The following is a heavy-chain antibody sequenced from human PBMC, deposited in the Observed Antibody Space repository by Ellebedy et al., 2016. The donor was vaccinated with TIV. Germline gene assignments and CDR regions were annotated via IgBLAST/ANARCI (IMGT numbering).Heavy chain of an antibody. Sequence: PGGSLRLSCAASGFIFADYGMSWVRQAPRKGLEWVSGITWNAGYTGYADSVKGRFTISRDNANNFLYLQMNSLRAEDTAFYYCARRGGSGSCPDFWGQGTLVTVSS. CDR3: ARRGGSGSCPDF. J-gene: IGHJ4*02. V-gene: IGHV3-20*04. CDR1: GFIFADYG. CDR2: ITWNAGYT. D-gene: IGHD2-15*01.